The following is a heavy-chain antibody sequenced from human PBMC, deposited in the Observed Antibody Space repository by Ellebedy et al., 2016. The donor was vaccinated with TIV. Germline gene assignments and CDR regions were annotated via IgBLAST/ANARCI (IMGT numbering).Heavy chain of an antibody. CDR3: ARDYSSSTDFDY. Sequence: ASVKVSCKASGGTFSSYAISWVRQAPGQRLEWMGWINAGNGNTKYSQKFQGRVTMTRDTSISTAYMELSRLRSDDTAVYYCARDYSSSTDFDYWGQGTLVTVSS. V-gene: IGHV1-3*01. D-gene: IGHD6-6*01. CDR1: GGTFSSYA. J-gene: IGHJ4*02. CDR2: INAGNGNT.